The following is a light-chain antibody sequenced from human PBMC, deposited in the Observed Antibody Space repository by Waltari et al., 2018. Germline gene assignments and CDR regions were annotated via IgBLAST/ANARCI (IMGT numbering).Light chain of an antibody. V-gene: IGKV1-9*01. CDR3: QQLNPYPPWT. J-gene: IGKJ1*01. CDR1: QDIRNY. Sequence: DIQLTQSPSFLSASVGDRVTITCRASQDIRNYLAWYQQKPGKAPKRLIYAAYTLQDGVPFRFSGSGSGTEFTLTISSLQPEDLATYYCQQLNPYPPWTFGQGTKVEIK. CDR2: AAY.